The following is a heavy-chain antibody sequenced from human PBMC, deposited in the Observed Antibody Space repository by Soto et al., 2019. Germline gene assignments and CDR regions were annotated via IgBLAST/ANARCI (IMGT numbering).Heavy chain of an antibody. CDR3: ARGFYDILTGYYTPWFDP. V-gene: IGHV4-59*01. CDR2: IYYSGST. Sequence: SETLSLTCTVSGGSISSYYWSWIRQPPGKGLEWIGYIYYSGSTNYNPSLKSRVTISVDTSKNQFSLKLSSVTAADTAVYYCARGFYDILTGYYTPWFDPWGQGTLVTVSS. J-gene: IGHJ5*02. D-gene: IGHD3-9*01. CDR1: GGSISSYY.